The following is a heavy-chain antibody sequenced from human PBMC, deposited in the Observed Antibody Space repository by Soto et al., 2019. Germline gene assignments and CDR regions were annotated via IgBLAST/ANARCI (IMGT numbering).Heavy chain of an antibody. J-gene: IGHJ6*03. D-gene: IGHD2-21*01. CDR1: GGSFTSDS. CDR2: IIPIQGKA. CDR3: SKSLLFVDHGYMDV. Sequence: QVQLVQSGAELKKPGSSVKVSCEASGGSFTSDSFTWVRQAPGQGLEWMGRIIPIQGKANYALKFQDRVTITSDRSTSTVYMELTSLRTEDTAVYFCSKSLLFVDHGYMDVWGKGTTVTVSS. V-gene: IGHV1-69*02.